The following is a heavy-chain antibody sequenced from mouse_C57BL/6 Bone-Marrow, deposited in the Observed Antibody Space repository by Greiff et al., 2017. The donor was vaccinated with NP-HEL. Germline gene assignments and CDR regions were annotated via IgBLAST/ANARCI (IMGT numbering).Heavy chain of an antibody. V-gene: IGHV1-19*01. CDR1: GYTFTDYY. CDR2: INPYNGGT. D-gene: IGHD2-3*01. CDR3: ARSGWFWFAY. J-gene: IGHJ3*01. Sequence: VQLQQSGPVLVKPGASVKMSCKASGYTFTDYYMNWVKQSHGKSLEWIGVINPYNGGTSYNQKFKGKATLTVDKSSSTAYMELNSLTSEDSAVYYCARSGWFWFAYWGQGTLVTVSA.